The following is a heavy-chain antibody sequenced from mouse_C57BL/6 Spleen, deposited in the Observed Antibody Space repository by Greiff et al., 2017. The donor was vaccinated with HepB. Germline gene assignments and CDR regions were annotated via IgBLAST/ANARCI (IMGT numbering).Heavy chain of an antibody. Sequence: EVQLQQSGPVLARPGASVKMSCKTSGYTFTSYWMHWVKQRPGQGLEWIGAIYPGNSDTSYNQKFKGKAKLTAVTSASTAYMELSSLTNEDSAVYYCTRRDSTVVADGYAMDYWGQGTSVTVSS. V-gene: IGHV1-5*01. J-gene: IGHJ4*01. CDR3: TRRDSTVVADGYAMDY. D-gene: IGHD1-1*01. CDR1: GYTFTSYW. CDR2: IYPGNSDT.